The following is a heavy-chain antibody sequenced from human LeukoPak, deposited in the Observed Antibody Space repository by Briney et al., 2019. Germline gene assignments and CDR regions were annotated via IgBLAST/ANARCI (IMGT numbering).Heavy chain of an antibody. CDR3: AKDIANSGWYVILGPNYYGMDV. CDR2: ISWNSGSI. V-gene: IGHV3-9*01. Sequence: PGGSLRLSCAASGFTFVDYAMHWVRQAPGKGLEWVSGISWNSGSIGYADSVKGRFTISRDNAKNSLYLQMNSLRAEDTALYYCAKDIANSGWYVILGPNYYGMDVWAKGPRSPSP. D-gene: IGHD6-19*01. J-gene: IGHJ6*02. CDR1: GFTFVDYA.